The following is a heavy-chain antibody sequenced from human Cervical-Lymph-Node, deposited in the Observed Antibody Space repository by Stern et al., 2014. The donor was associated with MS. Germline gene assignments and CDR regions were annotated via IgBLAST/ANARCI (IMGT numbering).Heavy chain of an antibody. CDR1: GYSFTTYW. D-gene: IGHD2-15*01. CDR2: FYPGDSDT. V-gene: IGHV5-51*01. Sequence: EVQLVQSGAEVKKSGESLTISCKGSGYSFTTYWIGWVRPMPGKGLEYMGLFYPGDSDTRYSPSFQGQVTISFDASISTAFLHWSSLKASDTATYYCARSPSGVSDPHYFDSWGQGTLVTVSS. J-gene: IGHJ4*02. CDR3: ARSPSGVSDPHYFDS.